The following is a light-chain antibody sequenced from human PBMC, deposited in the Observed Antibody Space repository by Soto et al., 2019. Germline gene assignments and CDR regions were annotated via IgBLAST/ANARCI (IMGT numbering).Light chain of an antibody. CDR1: QSVTNN. CDR2: GVS. Sequence: ELVMTQSPATLSVSPGERATLSCRASQSVTNNLAWYQQKPGQPPKLVLYGVSTRAAGIPARFNGSGSGTEFTLTISSLQSKDFAVYYCQQYNNWPPRYTFGQGTKLEIK. CDR3: QQYNNWPPRYT. J-gene: IGKJ2*01. V-gene: IGKV3D-15*01.